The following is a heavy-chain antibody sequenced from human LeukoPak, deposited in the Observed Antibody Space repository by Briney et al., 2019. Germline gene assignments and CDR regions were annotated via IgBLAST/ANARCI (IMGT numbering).Heavy chain of an antibody. J-gene: IGHJ3*02. D-gene: IGHD6-19*01. CDR1: GFTFSSYA. Sequence: PGGSLRLSCAASGFTFSSYAMHWVRQAPGKGLEWVAVISYDGSNKYYADSVKGRFTISRDNPKNTLYLQMNSLRAEDTAVYCCARDKQWSDAFDIWGQGTMVTVSS. V-gene: IGHV3-30-3*01. CDR3: ARDKQWSDAFDI. CDR2: ISYDGSNK.